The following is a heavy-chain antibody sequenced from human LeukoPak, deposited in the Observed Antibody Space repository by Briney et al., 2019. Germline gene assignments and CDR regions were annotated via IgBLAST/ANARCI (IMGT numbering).Heavy chain of an antibody. J-gene: IGHJ3*02. D-gene: IGHD7-27*01. Sequence: PSETLSLTCTVSGGSISSYYWSWIRQPAGKGQGWIGRIYTSGSTNYNPSLKSRVTMSVDTSKNQFSLKLSSVTAADTAVYYCARTHWGFHDAFDIRGQGTMVTVSS. CDR2: IYTSGST. CDR3: ARTHWGFHDAFDI. CDR1: GGSISSYY. V-gene: IGHV4-4*07.